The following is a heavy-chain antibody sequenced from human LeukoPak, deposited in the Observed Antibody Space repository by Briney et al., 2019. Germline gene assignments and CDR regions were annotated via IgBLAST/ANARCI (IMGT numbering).Heavy chain of an antibody. CDR3: ASFPVLRYFDWLLEDAFDI. J-gene: IGHJ3*02. CDR1: GFTFSSYW. Sequence: GGALRLSCAASGFTFSSYWMSWVRQAPGKGLEWVANIKKDGSEKYYVDSVKGRFTISRDNAKNSLYLQMNSLRAEDTAVYYCASFPVLRYFDWLLEDAFDIWGQGTMVTVSS. V-gene: IGHV3-7*01. CDR2: IKKDGSEK. D-gene: IGHD3-9*01.